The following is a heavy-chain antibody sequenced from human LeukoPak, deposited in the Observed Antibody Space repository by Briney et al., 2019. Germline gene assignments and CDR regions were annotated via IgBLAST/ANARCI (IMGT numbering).Heavy chain of an antibody. Sequence: SVKVSCKTSGYSFRSYDINWVRQAPGQGLEWMGGIIPIFGTANYAQKFQGRVTITTDESTSTAYMELSSLRSEDTAVYYCASCDGDYVLDYWGQGTLVTVSS. D-gene: IGHD4-17*01. CDR2: IIPIFGTA. CDR1: GYSFRSYD. J-gene: IGHJ4*02. V-gene: IGHV1-69*05. CDR3: ASCDGDYVLDY.